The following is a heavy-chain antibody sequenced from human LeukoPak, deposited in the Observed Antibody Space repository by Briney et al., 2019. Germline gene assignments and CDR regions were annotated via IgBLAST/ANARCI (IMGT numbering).Heavy chain of an antibody. Sequence: ASVKVSCKASGYTFTSYGISWVRQAPGQGLEWMGWISAYNGNTNYIQKLQGRVTMTTDTSTSTAYMELRSLRSDDTAVYYCARGPYYDSWSGAGYWGQGTLVTVSS. CDR1: GYTFTSYG. CDR2: ISAYNGNT. D-gene: IGHD3-3*01. CDR3: ARGPYYDSWSGAGY. J-gene: IGHJ4*02. V-gene: IGHV1-18*01.